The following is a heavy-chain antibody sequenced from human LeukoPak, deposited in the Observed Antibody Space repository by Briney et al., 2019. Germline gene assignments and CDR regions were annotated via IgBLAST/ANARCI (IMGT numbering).Heavy chain of an antibody. D-gene: IGHD3-22*01. CDR2: IYYNGNT. Sequence: SETLSLTCSVSDGSINSYYWNWIRRPPGKGLEWIGYIYYNGNTNYSPSLKSRVTMSVDTSKNLFSLKVSSVTAADTAVYYCARINYFDSSGYYNSDYWGQGTLVTVSS. CDR3: ARINYFDSSGYYNSDY. CDR1: DGSINSYY. V-gene: IGHV4-59*01. J-gene: IGHJ4*02.